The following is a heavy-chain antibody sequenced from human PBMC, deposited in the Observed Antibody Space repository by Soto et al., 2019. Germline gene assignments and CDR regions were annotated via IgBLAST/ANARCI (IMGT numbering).Heavy chain of an antibody. CDR3: AREGIAANPFDP. D-gene: IGHD6-13*01. Sequence: SETLSVTCTVSGGSIGSYYWSWIRQPPGKGLEWIGYIYYSGSTNYNPSIKSRVTISVHTSKNQFSLKLSSLTAADTAVYYCAREGIAANPFDPWAQGTLVTVSS. CDR1: GGSIGSYY. CDR2: IYYSGST. V-gene: IGHV4-59*01. J-gene: IGHJ5*02.